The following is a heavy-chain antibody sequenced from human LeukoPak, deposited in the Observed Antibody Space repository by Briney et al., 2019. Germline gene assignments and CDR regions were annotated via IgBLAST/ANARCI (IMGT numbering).Heavy chain of an antibody. Sequence: GGSLTLSCAASGFTFRSYGMHWVGQAPGKGLEWGAVILYDGSNKYYAASVKGRFTISSDNYKNTLYLQMNSLRAEHTAVYYCAKAGVAGTKYYYDSSGYYYYNWFDPWGQGTLVTVSS. CDR2: ILYDGSNK. V-gene: IGHV3-30*18. D-gene: IGHD3-22*01. J-gene: IGHJ5*02. CDR1: GFTFRSYG. CDR3: AKAGVAGTKYYYDSSGYYYYNWFDP.